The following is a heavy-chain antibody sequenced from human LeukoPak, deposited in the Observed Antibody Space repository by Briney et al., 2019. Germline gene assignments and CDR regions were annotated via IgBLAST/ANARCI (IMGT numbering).Heavy chain of an antibody. CDR1: GFTFSSFA. J-gene: IGHJ4*02. D-gene: IGHD3-3*01. CDR3: ATSGYYYYFDC. V-gene: IGHV3-23*01. CDR2: ISGSGGST. Sequence: GGSLRLSCAASGFTFSSFAMSWVRQAPGKGLEWVSAISGSGGSTYYADSVKGRFTISRDNSKNTLYLQMNSLRAEDTAVYYCATSGYYYYFDCWGQGTLVTVSS.